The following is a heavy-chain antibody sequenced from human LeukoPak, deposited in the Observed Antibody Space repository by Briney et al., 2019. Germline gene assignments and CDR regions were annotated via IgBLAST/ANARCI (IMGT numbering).Heavy chain of an antibody. V-gene: IGHV3-23*01. CDR1: GFTFSSYA. CDR3: ARRASSNWSCDY. CDR2: ISGSGGST. D-gene: IGHD6-6*01. J-gene: IGHJ4*02. Sequence: GGSLRLSCAASGFTFSSYAMSWVRQAPGKGLEWVSAISGSGGSTYYADPVKGRFTISRDNSKNTLYLQMNSLRAEDTAVYYCARRASSNWSCDYWGQGTLVTVSS.